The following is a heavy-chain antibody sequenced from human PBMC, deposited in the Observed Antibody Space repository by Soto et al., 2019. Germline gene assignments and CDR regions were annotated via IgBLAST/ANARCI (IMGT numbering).Heavy chain of an antibody. CDR2: ISAYSGNT. Sequence: QVQLVQSGAEVKKPGASVKVSGKAYGYTFSSYGLSWVRQAPGQGLEWMGWISAYSGNTVYTQRFKGRLTMATDTSTGTAYMELRSLRSDDTAVYYCARDFYQSSGYCDYWGQGTLVTGSS. V-gene: IGHV1-18*01. CDR3: ARDFYQSSGYCDY. D-gene: IGHD3-22*01. J-gene: IGHJ4*02. CDR1: GYTFSSYG.